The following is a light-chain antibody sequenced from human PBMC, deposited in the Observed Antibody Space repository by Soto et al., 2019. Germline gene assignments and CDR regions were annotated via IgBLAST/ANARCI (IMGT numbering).Light chain of an antibody. J-gene: IGKJ1*01. V-gene: IGKV3-15*01. CDR3: QQYNNWLWT. CDR2: GAS. CDR1: QSVSSN. Sequence: EVVMTQSPDTLSVSPGERATLSCRASQSVSSNLAWYQQKPGQVPRLLIYGASTRATGIPARFSGSGSGTEFSLSISSLQSEDFAVYYCQQYNNWLWTFGQGTKVDI.